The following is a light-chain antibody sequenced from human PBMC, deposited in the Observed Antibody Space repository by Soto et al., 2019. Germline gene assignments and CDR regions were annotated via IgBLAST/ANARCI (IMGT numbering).Light chain of an antibody. J-gene: IGLJ3*02. CDR2: SNN. V-gene: IGLV1-44*01. CDR3: AAWDDSLNGLV. CDR1: SSNIGSNT. Sequence: QSALTQPPSASGTPGHRVTISCSGSSSNIGSNTVNWYQQLPGTAPKLLIYSNNQRPSGVPDRFSGSKSGTSASLAISGLQSEDEADYYCAAWDDSLNGLVFGGGTKLTVL.